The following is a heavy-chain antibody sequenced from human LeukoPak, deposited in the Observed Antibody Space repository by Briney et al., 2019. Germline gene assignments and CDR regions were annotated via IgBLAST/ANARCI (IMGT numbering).Heavy chain of an antibody. CDR2: IYNSGST. CDR3: AREVSGTYLTWFDP. D-gene: IGHD1-26*01. V-gene: IGHV4-4*09. CDR1: GGSISTYY. Sequence: SETLSLTCTVSGGSISTYYWNWIRQPPGKGLEWIGHIYNSGSTNYNPSLKSRVAISVDTSKNQFSLELRSVTAADTAVYYCAREVSGTYLTWFDPWAPGTQVPAS. J-gene: IGHJ5*02.